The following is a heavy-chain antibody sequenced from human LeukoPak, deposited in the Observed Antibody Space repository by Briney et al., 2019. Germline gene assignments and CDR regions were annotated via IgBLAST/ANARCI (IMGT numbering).Heavy chain of an antibody. J-gene: IGHJ4*02. V-gene: IGHV1-2*02. CDR1: GYTFTGYY. CDR3: ARPPPNSYGTDY. CDR2: INPNSGGT. Sequence: ASVKVSCKASGYTFTGYYMHWVRQAPGQGLEWMGWINPNSGGTNYAQKFQGRVTMTRDTSISTAYMELSRLRSDDTAVYYCARPPPNSYGTDYWGQGTLVTVSS. D-gene: IGHD5-18*01.